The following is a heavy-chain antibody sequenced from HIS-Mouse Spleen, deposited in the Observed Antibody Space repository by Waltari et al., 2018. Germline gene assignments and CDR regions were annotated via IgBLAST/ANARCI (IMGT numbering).Heavy chain of an antibody. J-gene: IGHJ3*02. V-gene: IGHV4-34*01. CDR3: ARDCSGGSCLLGGDAFDI. Sequence: QVQLQQWGAGLLKPSETLSLTCAVYGGSFSGYYWSWHRQPPGRGLEWIGEINHSGSTNYNPSLKSRVTISVDTSKNQFSLKLSSVTAADTAVYYCARDCSGGSCLLGGDAFDIWGQGTMVTVSS. D-gene: IGHD2-15*01. CDR1: GGSFSGYY. CDR2: INHSGST.